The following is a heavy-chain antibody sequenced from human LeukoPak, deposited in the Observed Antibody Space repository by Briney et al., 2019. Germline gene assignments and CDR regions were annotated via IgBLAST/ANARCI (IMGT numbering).Heavy chain of an antibody. CDR1: GYPFTGYY. D-gene: IGHD3-10*01. CDR2: INPNSGDT. CDR3: ARPTLQTLGA. Sequence: ASMKVSCKASGYPFTGYYIHWVRQAPGQGLEWMGWINPNSGDTNYAQKFQGRVTMTRDTSISTAYMDLSSLRSDDTAVYYCARPTLQTLGAWGQGTLVTVSS. J-gene: IGHJ5*02. V-gene: IGHV1-2*02.